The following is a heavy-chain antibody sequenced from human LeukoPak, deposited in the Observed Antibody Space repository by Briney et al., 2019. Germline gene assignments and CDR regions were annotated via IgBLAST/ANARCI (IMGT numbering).Heavy chain of an antibody. Sequence: GGSLRLSCAASGFTFSSYSMNWVRQAPGKGLEWVSYISSSGSTIYYADSVKGRFTISRDNAKNSLYLQMNSLRAEDTAVYYCARNHGSGSYPYYYYYYMDVWGKGTTVTISS. CDR3: ARNHGSGSYPYYYYYYMDV. V-gene: IGHV3-48*04. CDR2: ISSSGSTI. D-gene: IGHD3-10*01. CDR1: GFTFSSYS. J-gene: IGHJ6*03.